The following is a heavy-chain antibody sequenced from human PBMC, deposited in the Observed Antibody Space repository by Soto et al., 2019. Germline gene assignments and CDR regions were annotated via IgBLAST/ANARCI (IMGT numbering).Heavy chain of an antibody. CDR1: GFIFENFG. V-gene: IGHV3-23*01. D-gene: IGHD1-26*01. CDR3: AKNQGVELVPLATVDWFDP. J-gene: IGHJ5*02. CDR2: ISGSGFKK. Sequence: GGSLRLSCAASGFIFENFGMSWVRQAPGKGLEWISSISGSGFKKYYADSVKGRFTISRDNSKSTVYLELSNLSAEDTAVYHCAKNQGVELVPLATVDWFDPWGQGSVVTVSS.